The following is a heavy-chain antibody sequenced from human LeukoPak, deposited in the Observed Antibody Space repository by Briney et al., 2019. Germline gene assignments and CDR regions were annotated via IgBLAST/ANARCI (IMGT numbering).Heavy chain of an antibody. CDR2: ISAASHGI. CDR3: ARDYSTVTTFFDY. D-gene: IGHD4-17*01. CDR1: GFTFDTYS. Sequence: GGSLRLSCAASGFTFDTYSMTWVRQAPGKGLEWISHISAASHGIKYVASVKGRFTISRDNAKNSLYLQMNSLRAEDTAVYYCARDYSTVTTFFDYWGQGTLVTVSS. V-gene: IGHV3-48*01. J-gene: IGHJ4*02.